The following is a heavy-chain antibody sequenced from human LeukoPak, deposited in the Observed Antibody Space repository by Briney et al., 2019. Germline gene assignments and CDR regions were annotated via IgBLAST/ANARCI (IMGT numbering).Heavy chain of an antibody. D-gene: IGHD3-3*01. V-gene: IGHV6-1*01. J-gene: IGHJ5*02. CDR3: GRSGYFAEWFDP. CDR1: GDSVSSTTAA. CDR2: TYYRSEWHS. Sequence: SQTLSLTCAISGDSVSSTTAAWNWIRKSPSRGLEWLGRTYYRSEWHSDYTPSLKGRISIKPDTSKNQFSLQLDFVTPDDTGGNYWGRSGYFAEWFDPWGQGTLVTVSS.